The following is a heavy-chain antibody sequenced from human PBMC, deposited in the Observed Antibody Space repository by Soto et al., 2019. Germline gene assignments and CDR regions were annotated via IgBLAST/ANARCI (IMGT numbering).Heavy chain of an antibody. V-gene: IGHV3-7*01. Sequence: EVQLVESGGGLVQPGGSLRLSCAASGFTFSSYWMSWVRQAPGKGLEWVANIKQDGSEKYYVDSVKGRFTISRDNANNSLYLQMNSLRAEDTAGYYCARVDGYDILTGFDYWGQGTLVTVSS. J-gene: IGHJ4*02. D-gene: IGHD3-9*01. CDR3: ARVDGYDILTGFDY. CDR1: GFTFSSYW. CDR2: IKQDGSEK.